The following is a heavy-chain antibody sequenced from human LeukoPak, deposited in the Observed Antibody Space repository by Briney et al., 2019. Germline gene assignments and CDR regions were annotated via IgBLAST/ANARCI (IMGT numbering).Heavy chain of an antibody. CDR3: ARLVSSGTHGYFDF. CDR1: DGSIN. V-gene: IGHV4-39*07. J-gene: IGHJ4*02. Sequence: SETLSLTCTVSDGSINWGWIRQPPGTGLEWIGSMFYSGSTFYNPSLKSRVTMSVDRSNIQFSLKLSSVTAADTAVYYCARLVSSGTHGYFDFWGQGTLVTVSS. D-gene: IGHD1-26*01. CDR2: MFYSGST.